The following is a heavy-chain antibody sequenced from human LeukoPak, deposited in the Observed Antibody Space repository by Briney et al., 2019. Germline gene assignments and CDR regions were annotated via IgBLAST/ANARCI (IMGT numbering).Heavy chain of an antibody. D-gene: IGHD2-8*01. J-gene: IGHJ4*02. V-gene: IGHV3-53*01. CDR2: IYSGGST. CDR3: AIMVATGYYFDY. CDR1: GFTVCSNY. Sequence: PGGSLRLSCAASGFTVCSNYMSWVRQAPGKGVEWVSVIYSGGSTYYADSVKGRFTISRDNSKNTRYLQMNSLRAEDTAVYYCAIMVATGYYFDYWGQGTLVTVSS.